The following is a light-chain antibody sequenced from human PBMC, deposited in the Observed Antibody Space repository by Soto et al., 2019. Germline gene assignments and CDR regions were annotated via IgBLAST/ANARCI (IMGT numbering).Light chain of an antibody. CDR3: SSYPGSNREV. CDR2: EVS. V-gene: IGLV2-8*01. J-gene: IGLJ2*01. Sequence: QSALTQPPSAAGSPGQSVTISCTGTSSDVGGYNYVSWYQQHPGKAPKLMIYEVSKRPSGVPARFSGYKSGNTASLTVSGLQAEDEADYYCSSYPGSNREVLGGGTKLTVL. CDR1: SSDVGGYNY.